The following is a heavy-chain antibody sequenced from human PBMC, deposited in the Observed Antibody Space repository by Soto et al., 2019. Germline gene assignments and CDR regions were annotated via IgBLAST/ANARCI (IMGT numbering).Heavy chain of an antibody. J-gene: IGHJ4*02. CDR3: AADYYDTSGYYFAY. V-gene: IGHV1-69*01. Sequence: QVQLVQSGAEVKKPGSSVKVSCKASGGTFSSYAITWVRQAPGQGLEWMGGIIPIFGTANYAQKFQGRVTITADESTSTAYMELSSMRYEDTAVYYCAADYYDTSGYYFAYWGQGTLVTVSS. CDR1: GGTFSSYA. CDR2: IIPIFGTA. D-gene: IGHD3-22*01.